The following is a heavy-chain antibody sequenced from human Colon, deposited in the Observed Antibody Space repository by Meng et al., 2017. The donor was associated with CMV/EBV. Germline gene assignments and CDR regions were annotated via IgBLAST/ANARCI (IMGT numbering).Heavy chain of an antibody. D-gene: IGHD2-21*01. CDR1: GYSFSTYD. Sequence: ASVQVSCKTSGYSFSTYDIHWVRQASGRGLEGRGWMNPNSGHTAYAQKFQGRVSMTRDTSMTTAYLELTSLRSDDTAVYYCVRGRVVGGGWGQGTLVTVSS. CDR3: VRGRVVGGG. V-gene: IGHV1-8*01. CDR2: MNPNSGHT. J-gene: IGHJ4*02.